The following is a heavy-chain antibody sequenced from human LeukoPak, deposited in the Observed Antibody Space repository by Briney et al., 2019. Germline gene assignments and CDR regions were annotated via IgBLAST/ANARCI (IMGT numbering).Heavy chain of an antibody. D-gene: IGHD3-22*01. V-gene: IGHV4-34*01. CDR3: ARERLDSSGYIVDY. J-gene: IGHJ4*02. Sequence: SATLSLTCAVYGGSFSGYYWSWIRPPPGKGLEWIGEINHSGSTNYNPSLKSRVTISVDTSKNQFSLKLSSVTAADTAVYYCARERLDSSGYIVDYWGQGTLVTVSS. CDR2: INHSGST. CDR1: GGSFSGYY.